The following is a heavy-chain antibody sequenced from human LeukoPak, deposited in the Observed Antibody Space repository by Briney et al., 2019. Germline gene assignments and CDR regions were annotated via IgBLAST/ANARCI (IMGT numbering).Heavy chain of an antibody. V-gene: IGHV4-59*08. CDR3: ARGSGVGAAY. J-gene: IGHJ4*02. CDR2: VYYSGST. D-gene: IGHD1-26*01. Sequence: KLSETLSLTCTVSGGSISGYSWSWLRLPPGKGLEWIGYVYYSGSTKYNPSLKGRVTISIDTSENRNQFSLKLTSVTAADTAVYYCARGSGVGAAYWGQGTLVTVSS. CDR1: GGSISGYS.